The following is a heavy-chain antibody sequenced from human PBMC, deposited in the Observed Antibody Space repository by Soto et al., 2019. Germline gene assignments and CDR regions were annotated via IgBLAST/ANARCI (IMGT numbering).Heavy chain of an antibody. Sequence: ASVKVSCKASGYTFTSYAMHWVRQAPGQRLEWMGWINAGNGNTKYSQKFQGRVTITRDTSASTAYMELSSLRSEDTAVYYCARILPDYVTLGWFDPWGQGTLVTVSS. D-gene: IGHD4-17*01. CDR3: ARILPDYVTLGWFDP. CDR1: GYTFTSYA. J-gene: IGHJ5*02. CDR2: INAGNGNT. V-gene: IGHV1-3*01.